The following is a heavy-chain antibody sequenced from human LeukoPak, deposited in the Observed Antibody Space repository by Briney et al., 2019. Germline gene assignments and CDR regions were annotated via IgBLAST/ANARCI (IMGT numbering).Heavy chain of an antibody. Sequence: GSLRLSCVASGFTFSSYEMNWVRQAPGKGLEWIGTIYYSGSTYYNPSLKSRVTISVDTSKNQFSLKLSSVTAADTAVYYCAREGGDSSGYYYYWGQGTLVTVSS. D-gene: IGHD3-22*01. V-gene: IGHV4-39*07. CDR1: GFTFSSYE. J-gene: IGHJ4*02. CDR2: IYYSGST. CDR3: AREGGDSSGYYYY.